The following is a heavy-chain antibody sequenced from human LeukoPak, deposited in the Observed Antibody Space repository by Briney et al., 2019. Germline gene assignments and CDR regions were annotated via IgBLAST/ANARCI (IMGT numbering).Heavy chain of an antibody. D-gene: IGHD4-17*01. CDR3: ARDRDYAFDS. CDR1: GFTFSSYS. V-gene: IGHV3-48*02. Sequence: PGGSLRLSCAASGFTFSSYSMNWVRQAPGMGLEWVSYIGGTHSNIYYADSVKGRFTISRDDAKNSLYLQMNSLRDEDTAVYYCARDRDYAFDSWGQGTLVTVSS. CDR2: IGGTHSNI. J-gene: IGHJ4*02.